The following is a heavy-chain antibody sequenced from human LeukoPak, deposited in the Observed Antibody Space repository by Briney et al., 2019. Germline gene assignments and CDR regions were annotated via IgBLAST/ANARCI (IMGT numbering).Heavy chain of an antibody. CDR2: IYYSGST. CDR3: ARGVTMIVVVNPSDAFDI. CDR1: GGSISSGGYY. V-gene: IGHV4-31*03. J-gene: IGHJ3*02. Sequence: SETLSLTCTVSGGSISSGGYYWSWIRQHPGKGLEWIGYIYYSGSTYYNPSLKSRVTISVDTSKNQFSLKLSSVTAADTAVYYCARGVTMIVVVNPSDAFDIWGQGTMVTVSS. D-gene: IGHD3-22*01.